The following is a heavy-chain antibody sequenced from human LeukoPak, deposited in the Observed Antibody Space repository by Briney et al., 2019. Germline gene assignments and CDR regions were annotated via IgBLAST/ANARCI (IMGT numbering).Heavy chain of an antibody. CDR1: GFTFSSYG. D-gene: IGHD3-22*01. J-gene: IGHJ4*02. CDR2: IWYDGSNK. Sequence: GGSLRLSCAASGFTFSSYGMHWVRQAPGKGLEWVAVIWYDGSNKYYADSVKGRFTISRDNSKNTLYLQMNSLRAEDTAVYYCAKLAHQYYYDSSGYPDNYYFDYWGQGTLVTVSS. CDR3: AKLAHQYYYDSSGYPDNYYFDY. V-gene: IGHV3-33*06.